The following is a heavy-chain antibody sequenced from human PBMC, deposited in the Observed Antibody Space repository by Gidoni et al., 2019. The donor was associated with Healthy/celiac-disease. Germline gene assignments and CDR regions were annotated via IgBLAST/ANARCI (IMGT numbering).Heavy chain of an antibody. CDR3: ARGEGVRRWFDP. J-gene: IGHJ5*02. CDR2: INHSGST. Sequence: ALSGDCWSWIRQPQGKGLEWSREINHSGSTNYNPSLKSRVAISVDTSKNQFSLKLSSVAAADTAVYYCARGEGVRRWFDPWGQGTLVTVSS. D-gene: IGHD3-16*01. V-gene: IGHV4-34*01. CDR1: ALSGDC.